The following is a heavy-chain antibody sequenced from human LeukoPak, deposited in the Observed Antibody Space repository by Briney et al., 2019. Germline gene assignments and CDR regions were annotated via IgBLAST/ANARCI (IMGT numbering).Heavy chain of an antibody. CDR2: ISYDGSNK. CDR3: ARTPIAARQIDY. J-gene: IGHJ4*02. V-gene: IGHV3-30-3*01. D-gene: IGHD6-6*01. Sequence: GRSLRLSCAASGFTFSSYAMHWVRQAPGKGLEWVAVISYDGSNKYYADSVKGRFTTSRDNSKNTLYLQMNSLRAEDTAVYYRARTPIAARQIDYWGQGTLVTVSS. CDR1: GFTFSSYA.